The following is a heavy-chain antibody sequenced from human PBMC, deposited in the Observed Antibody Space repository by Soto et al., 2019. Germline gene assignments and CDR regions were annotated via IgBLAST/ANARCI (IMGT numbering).Heavy chain of an antibody. D-gene: IGHD1-1*01. CDR1: GGSVNSGDYY. V-gene: IGHV4-30-4*01. CDR3: ARDWVHERWFDP. Sequence: QVQLQESGPGLVKPSQTLSLTCTVSGGSVNSGDYYWSWIRQSTGKGLEWIGSIFYSGTTYYNPSIQGRITIAIDTSKNQFALRLTSVTAADTVLYYCARDWVHERWFDPWCQGTLVTVSS. J-gene: IGHJ5*02. CDR2: IFYSGTT.